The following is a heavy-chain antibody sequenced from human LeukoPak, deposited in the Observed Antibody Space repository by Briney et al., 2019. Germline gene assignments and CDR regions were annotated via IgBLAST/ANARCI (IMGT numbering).Heavy chain of an antibody. D-gene: IGHD5-12*01. J-gene: IGHJ5*02. Sequence: NASETLSLTCTVSGGSISNSDYYWGWIRQPPGKGLEWIGSIYYSGSTYYNPSLKSRVTISVDTSKNQFSLKLSSVTAADTAVYYCARVEDSGYDYRGWFDPWGQGTLVTVSS. CDR3: ARVEDSGYDYRGWFDP. CDR1: GGSISNSDYY. CDR2: IYYSGST. V-gene: IGHV4-39*07.